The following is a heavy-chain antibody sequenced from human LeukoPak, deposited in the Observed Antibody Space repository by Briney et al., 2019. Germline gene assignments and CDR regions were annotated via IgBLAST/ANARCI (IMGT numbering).Heavy chain of an antibody. Sequence: GGSLRLSCAASGFTFSNAWMSWVRQAPGKGLEWVGRIKSKTDGGTTDYAAPVKGRFTISRDDSKNTLYLQMNSLKTEDTAVYYCTTDGTSEYQLLYSVYWGQGTLVTVSS. V-gene: IGHV3-15*01. CDR1: GFTFSNAW. CDR2: IKSKTDGGTT. CDR3: TTDGTSEYQLLYSVY. J-gene: IGHJ4*02. D-gene: IGHD2-2*02.